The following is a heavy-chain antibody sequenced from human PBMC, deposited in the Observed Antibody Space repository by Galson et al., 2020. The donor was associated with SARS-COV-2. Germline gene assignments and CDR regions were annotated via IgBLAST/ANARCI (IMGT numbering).Heavy chain of an antibody. J-gene: IGHJ4*02. V-gene: IGHV3-48*03. CDR2: ISSSGSTI. CDR1: GFTFSSYE. CDR3: ARGDCSGGSCGVDY. Sequence: GGSLRLSCAASGFTFSSYEMNWVRQAPGKGLEWVSYISSSGSTIYYADSVKGRFTISRDNAKNSLYLQMNSLRAEDTAVYYCARGDCSGGSCGVDYWGLGTLVTVSS. D-gene: IGHD2-15*01.